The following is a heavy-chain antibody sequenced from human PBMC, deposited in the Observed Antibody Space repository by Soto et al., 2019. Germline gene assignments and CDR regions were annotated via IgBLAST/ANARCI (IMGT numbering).Heavy chain of an antibody. Sequence: QVQLQESGPGLVKPSQTLSLTCTVSGGSISSGGYYWSWIRQHPGKGLEWIGYIYYSGSTYYNPSLKRRVTISVDTSKNQFSLKLSSVTAADTAVYYCARRGYSYGNFDYWGQGTLVTVSS. CDR1: GGSISSGGYY. J-gene: IGHJ4*02. V-gene: IGHV4-31*03. CDR3: ARRGYSYGNFDY. D-gene: IGHD5-18*01. CDR2: IYYSGST.